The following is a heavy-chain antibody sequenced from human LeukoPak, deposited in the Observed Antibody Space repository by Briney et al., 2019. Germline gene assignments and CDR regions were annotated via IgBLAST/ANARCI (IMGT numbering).Heavy chain of an antibody. D-gene: IGHD6-13*01. CDR1: GFTFSSYG. Sequence: PGRSLRLSCAASGFTFSSYGMHWVRQAPGKGLEWVPVIWYDGSNKYYADSVKGRFTISRDNSKNTLYLQMNSLRAEDTAVYYCARSTLQQPPRYWGQGTLVTVSS. V-gene: IGHV3-33*01. CDR3: ARSTLQQPPRY. CDR2: IWYDGSNK. J-gene: IGHJ4*02.